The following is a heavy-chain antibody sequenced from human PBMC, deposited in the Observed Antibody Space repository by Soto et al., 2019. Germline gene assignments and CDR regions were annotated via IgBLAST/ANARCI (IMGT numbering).Heavy chain of an antibody. D-gene: IGHD3-10*01. CDR2: ISGSGGST. CDR1: GFTFSSYA. J-gene: IGHJ4*02. V-gene: IGHV3-23*01. Sequence: GGSLRLSCAASGFTFSSYAMSWVRQAPGKGLEWVSAISGSGGSTYYADSVKGRFTISRDNSKNTLYLQMNSLRAEDTAVYYCAKDADNFLGFGELFQTYYWGQGTLVTVSS. CDR3: AKDADNFLGFGELFQTYY.